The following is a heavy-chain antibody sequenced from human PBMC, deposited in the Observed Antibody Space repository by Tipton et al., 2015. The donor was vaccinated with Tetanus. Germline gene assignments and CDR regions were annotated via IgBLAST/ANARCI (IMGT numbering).Heavy chain of an antibody. V-gene: IGHV3-33*01. CDR1: GFTFSTNA. CDR2: IWNDGSYK. Sequence: SLRLSCAASGFTFSTNAMHWVRQDPGKGLEWVAAIWNDGSYKYYADSVKGRFTVSRDNSKNTLYLEMNSLRAEDTAVYYCARVGISQNAYSYVYHGLDVWGQGTTVTVSS. D-gene: IGHD5-18*01. J-gene: IGHJ6*02. CDR3: ARVGISQNAYSYVYHGLDV.